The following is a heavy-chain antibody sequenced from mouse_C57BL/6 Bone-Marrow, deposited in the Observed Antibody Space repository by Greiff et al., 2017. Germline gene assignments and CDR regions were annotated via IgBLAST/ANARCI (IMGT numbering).Heavy chain of an antibody. V-gene: IGHV14-4*01. D-gene: IGHD2-3*01. J-gene: IGHJ3*01. Sequence: EVQLQQSGAELVRPGASVKLSCTASGFNIKDDYMHWVKQRPEQGLEWIGWIDPENGDTEYASKFQGKATITADTSSNTAYLQLSSLTSEDTAVYYCILDVYYGLSWFAYWGQGTLVTVSA. CDR3: ILDVYYGLSWFAY. CDR2: IDPENGDT. CDR1: GFNIKDDY.